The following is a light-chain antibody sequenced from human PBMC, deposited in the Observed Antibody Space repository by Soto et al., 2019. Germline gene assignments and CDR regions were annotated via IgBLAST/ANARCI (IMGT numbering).Light chain of an antibody. J-gene: IGKJ5*01. V-gene: IGKV3-20*01. CDR2: VAP. Sequence: EIVLTQSPGTLSLSPGERATLSCRASQSVRSNYLAWYQQKPGQAPRLLIYVAPKRATGIPDRFSGSGSGTDFTLTISRLEPEDFAVYYCQQYGSSPPVTFGQGTRLEI. CDR3: QQYGSSPPVT. CDR1: QSVRSNY.